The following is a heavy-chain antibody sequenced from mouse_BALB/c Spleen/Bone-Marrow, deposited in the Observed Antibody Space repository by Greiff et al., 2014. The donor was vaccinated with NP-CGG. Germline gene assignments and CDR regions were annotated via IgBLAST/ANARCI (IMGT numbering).Heavy chain of an antibody. Sequence: VNLVESGPGQVAPSQSLSITCTVSGFSLSRYNVHWVRQPPGKGLEWLGVIWGGGNTDYNSGLKSRLNISKDNSKSQVFLKLNSLQTDDTAMYYCARFITTGTMDYWGQGTSVTVSS. V-gene: IGHV2-6-4*01. J-gene: IGHJ4*01. CDR2: IWGGGNT. CDR3: ARFITTGTMDY. CDR1: GFSLSRYN. D-gene: IGHD1-1*01.